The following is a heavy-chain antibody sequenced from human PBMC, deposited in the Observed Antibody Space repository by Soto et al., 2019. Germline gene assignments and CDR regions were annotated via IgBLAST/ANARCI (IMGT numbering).Heavy chain of an antibody. Sequence: PGGSLRLSCAASGFTFSSYSMNWVRQAPGKGLEWVSYISSSSSTIYYADSVKGRFTTSRDNAKNSLYLQMNSLRDEDTAVYYCARKGYCSGGSCYSSSNYYGMDVWGQGTTVTVSS. CDR1: GFTFSSYS. CDR2: ISSSSSTI. CDR3: ARKGYCSGGSCYSSSNYYGMDV. V-gene: IGHV3-48*02. J-gene: IGHJ6*02. D-gene: IGHD2-15*01.